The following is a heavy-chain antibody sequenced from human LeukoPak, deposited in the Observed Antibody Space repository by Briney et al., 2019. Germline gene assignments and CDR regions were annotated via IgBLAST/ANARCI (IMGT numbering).Heavy chain of an antibody. J-gene: IGHJ4*02. CDR2: INHSGST. CDR3: ARYSYGYLSY. CDR1: GGSFSGCY. V-gene: IGHV4-34*01. D-gene: IGHD5-18*01. Sequence: PSETLSLTCAVYGGSFSGCYWSWIRQPPGKGLEWIGEINHSGSTNYNPSLKSRVTISVDTSKNQFSLKLSSVTAADTAVYYCARYSYGYLSYWGQGTLVTVSS.